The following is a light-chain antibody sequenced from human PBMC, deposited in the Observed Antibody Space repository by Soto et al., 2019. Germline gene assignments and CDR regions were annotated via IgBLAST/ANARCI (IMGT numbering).Light chain of an antibody. J-gene: IGKJ2*01. Sequence: EIVLTQSPGTLSLSPGERATLSCRASQSVSSSYLAWSQQKPGQAPRLLIYGASSRATGIPDRFSGSGSGTDFTLTISRLEPEDFAVYYCQQYGSSLMYTFGQGTKLEIK. V-gene: IGKV3-20*01. CDR1: QSVSSSY. CDR3: QQYGSSLMYT. CDR2: GAS.